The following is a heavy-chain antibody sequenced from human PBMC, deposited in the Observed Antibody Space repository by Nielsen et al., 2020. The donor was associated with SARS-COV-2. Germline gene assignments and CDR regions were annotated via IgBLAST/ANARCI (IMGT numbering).Heavy chain of an antibody. CDR1: GFTFSSYD. Sequence: LSLTCAASGFTFSSYDMHWVRQATGKGLEWVSAIGTAGDTYYPGSVKGRFTISRENAKNSLYLQMNSLRAGDTAVYYCARGDYGPYYYGMDVWGQGTTVTVSS. D-gene: IGHD4/OR15-4a*01. CDR3: ARGDYGPYYYGMDV. CDR2: IGTAGDT. J-gene: IGHJ6*02. V-gene: IGHV3-13*01.